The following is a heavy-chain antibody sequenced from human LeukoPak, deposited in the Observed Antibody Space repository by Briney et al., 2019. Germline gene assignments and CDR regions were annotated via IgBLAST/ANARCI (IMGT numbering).Heavy chain of an antibody. V-gene: IGHV4-59*08. CDR2: IYYSGTT. CDR1: GGSITSYY. CDR3: ARLNPYVRAFDY. J-gene: IGHJ4*02. D-gene: IGHD3-16*01. Sequence: PSETLSLTCTVSGGSITSYYWSWIRQPLEKGLEWIGYIYYSGTTNYNPSLKSRVTMSVDTSKNQFSLKLSSVTAADTAVYSCARLNPYVRAFDYWGQGTLVTVSS.